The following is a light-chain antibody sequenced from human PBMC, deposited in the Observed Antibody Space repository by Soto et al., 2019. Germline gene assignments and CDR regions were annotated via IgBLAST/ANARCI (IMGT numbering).Light chain of an antibody. CDR3: QFYDSSLSGSI. CDR2: GNS. Sequence: QSVLTQPPSVSGAPGQRVTISCTGSSSNIGAGYDLHWYQQLPGTAPKLLIYGNSNRPSGVPDRFSGSKSGTSASLAITGLQAEDEADYYCQFYDSSLSGSIFGGGTKLTVL. J-gene: IGLJ2*01. CDR1: SSNIGAGYD. V-gene: IGLV1-40*01.